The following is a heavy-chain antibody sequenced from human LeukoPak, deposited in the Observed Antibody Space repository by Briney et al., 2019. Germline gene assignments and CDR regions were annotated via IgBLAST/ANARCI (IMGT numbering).Heavy chain of an antibody. J-gene: IGHJ4*02. V-gene: IGHV4-59*01. CDR2: IYYSGST. Sequence: SGTLSLTCTVSGGSISSYYWSWIRQPPGKGLEWIGYIYYSGSTNYNPSLKSRVTISVDTSKNQFSLKLSSVTAADTAVYYCARAVGATEYFDYWGQGTLVTVSS. D-gene: IGHD1-26*01. CDR1: GGSISSYY. CDR3: ARAVGATEYFDY.